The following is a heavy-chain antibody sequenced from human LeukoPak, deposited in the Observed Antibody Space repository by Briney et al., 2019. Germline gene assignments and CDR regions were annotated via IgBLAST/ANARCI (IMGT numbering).Heavy chain of an antibody. CDR2: ISAYNGNT. CDR1: GYTFTSFG. J-gene: IGHJ3*02. D-gene: IGHD3-10*01. Sequence: GASVKVSCKASGYTFTSFGFSWVRQAPGQRLEWMGWISAYNGNTNYAQKFQGRVTMTTDTSTDTAHLELRSLRSGDTAVYWCARSACDNRGAFDIWGQGTMLTVSS. V-gene: IGHV1-18*01. CDR3: ARSACDNRGAFDI.